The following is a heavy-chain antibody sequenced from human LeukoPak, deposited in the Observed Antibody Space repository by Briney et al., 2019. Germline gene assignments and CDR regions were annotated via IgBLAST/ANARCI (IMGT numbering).Heavy chain of an antibody. V-gene: IGHV4-34*01. CDR2: INHSGST. Sequence: SETLSLTCAVYGGSFSGYYWSWIRQPPGKGLEWIGEINHSGSTNYNPSLKSRVTISVDTSKNQFSLKLSSVTAADAAVYYCARGLRTFDYWGQGTLVTVSS. D-gene: IGHD4-17*01. CDR1: GGSFSGYY. CDR3: ARGLRTFDY. J-gene: IGHJ4*02.